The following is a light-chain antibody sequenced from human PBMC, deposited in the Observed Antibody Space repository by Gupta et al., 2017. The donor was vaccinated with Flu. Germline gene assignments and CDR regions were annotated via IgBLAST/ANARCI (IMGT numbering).Light chain of an antibody. CDR3: TSYTSSTTPV. V-gene: IGLV2-14*01. J-gene: IGLJ3*02. CDR2: EVS. CDR1: SNDVGGYSY. Sequence: SVSGSPGQSITISCTGTSNDVGGYSYVSWYQQRPGKAPKLMIYEVSNRPSGVSNRFSGSKSGNTASLTISGLQVEDEADYYCTSYTSSTTPVFGGGTKLTVL.